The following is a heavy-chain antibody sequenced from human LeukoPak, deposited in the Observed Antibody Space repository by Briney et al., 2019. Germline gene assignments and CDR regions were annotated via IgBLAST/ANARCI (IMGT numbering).Heavy chain of an antibody. Sequence: ASVKVSCKASGYTFTSYCMHWVRQAPGQGLEWMGWINTNTGNPTYAQGFTGRFVFSLDTSVSTAYLQISSLKADDTAVYYCAKDGGKRGNTLYRYCSSTSCYAPWFDPWGQGTLVTVSS. CDR3: AKDGGKRGNTLYRYCSSTSCYAPWFDP. D-gene: IGHD2-2*01. CDR2: INTNTGNP. V-gene: IGHV7-4-1*02. CDR1: GYTFTSYC. J-gene: IGHJ5*02.